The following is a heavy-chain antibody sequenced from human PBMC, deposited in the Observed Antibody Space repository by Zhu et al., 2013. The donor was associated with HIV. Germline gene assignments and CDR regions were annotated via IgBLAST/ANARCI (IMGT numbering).Heavy chain of an antibody. CDR3: ARGGDGVMVRGVIINNAFDI. D-gene: IGHD3-10*01. J-gene: IGHJ3*02. V-gene: IGHV1-18*01. CDR1: GYTFTSYG. Sequence: QVQLVQSGAEVKKPGASVKVSCKASGYTFTSYGISWVRQAPGQGLEWMGWISAYNGNTNYAQKLQGRVTMTTDTSTSTAYMELRSLRSDDTAVYYCARGGDGVMVRGVIINNAFDIWAKGQWSPSLQ. CDR2: ISAYNGNT.